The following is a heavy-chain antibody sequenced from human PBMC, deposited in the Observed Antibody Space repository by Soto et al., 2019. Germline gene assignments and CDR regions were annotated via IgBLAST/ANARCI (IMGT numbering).Heavy chain of an antibody. CDR1: GFTFTSSA. CDR3: AAAPNYYGSGSRVPNFDC. D-gene: IGHD3-10*01. CDR2: IVVGSGNT. V-gene: IGHV1-58*01. J-gene: IGHJ4*02. Sequence: SVKVSCKASGFTFTSSAVQWVRQARGQRLEWIGWIVVGSGNTNYAQKFQERVTITRDMSTSTAYMELSSQRSEDTAVYYCAAAPNYYGSGSRVPNFDCWGQGTLVTVSS.